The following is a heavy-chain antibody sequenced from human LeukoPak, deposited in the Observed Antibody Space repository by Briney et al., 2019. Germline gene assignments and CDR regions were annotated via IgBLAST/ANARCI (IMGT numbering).Heavy chain of an antibody. CDR3: ARVRLGELSLLDY. V-gene: IGHV1-8*01. D-gene: IGHD3-16*02. CDR2: MNPNSGNT. Sequence: ASVKVSCKASGYTFTSYDINWVRRATGQGLEWMGWMNPNSGNTGNAQKFQGRVTMTRNTSISTAYMELSSLRSEDTAVYYCARVRLGELSLLDYWGQGTLVTVSS. J-gene: IGHJ4*02. CDR1: GYTFTSYD.